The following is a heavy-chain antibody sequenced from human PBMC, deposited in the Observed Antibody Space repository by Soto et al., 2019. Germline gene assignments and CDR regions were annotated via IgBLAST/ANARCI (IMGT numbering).Heavy chain of an antibody. J-gene: IGHJ6*02. CDR1: GGSISSGGYY. Sequence: SETLSLTCTVSGGSISSGGYYWSWIRQHPGKGLEWIGYIYYSGSTYYNPSLKSRVTISVDTSKNQFSLRLSSVTTADTAVYYCARDKKYYYGSGSYLYGMDVWGQGTTVTVSS. D-gene: IGHD3-10*01. CDR3: ARDKKYYYGSGSYLYGMDV. V-gene: IGHV4-31*03. CDR2: IYYSGST.